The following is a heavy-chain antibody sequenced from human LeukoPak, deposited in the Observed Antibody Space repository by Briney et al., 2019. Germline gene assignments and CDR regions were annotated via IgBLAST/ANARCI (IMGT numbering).Heavy chain of an antibody. CDR2: IYSSGT. J-gene: IGHJ5*02. CDR3: ARDSGTTGEVKFDP. Sequence: KASETLSLTCTASGGSISSYYLSWIRQPAGKGLEWIGRIYSSGTNYNPSLKSRVTMSADTSRNQVSLTLSSVTAADTAVYYCARDSGTTGEVKFDPWGQGTLVTVSS. D-gene: IGHD3-10*01. CDR1: GGSISSYY. V-gene: IGHV4-4*07.